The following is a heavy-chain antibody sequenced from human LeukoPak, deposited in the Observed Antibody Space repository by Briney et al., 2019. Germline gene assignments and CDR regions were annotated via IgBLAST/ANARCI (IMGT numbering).Heavy chain of an antibody. J-gene: IGHJ4*02. D-gene: IGHD4-17*01. Sequence: GESLKISCKGSGYSFTSYWIGWVRQMPGKGLEWIGIIYPGDSDTRYSPPFQGQVTISADKSISTAYLQWSSLKASDTAMYYCARRKHDYGDYVDYWGQGTLVTVSS. CDR3: ARRKHDYGDYVDY. V-gene: IGHV5-51*01. CDR1: GYSFTSYW. CDR2: IYPGDSDT.